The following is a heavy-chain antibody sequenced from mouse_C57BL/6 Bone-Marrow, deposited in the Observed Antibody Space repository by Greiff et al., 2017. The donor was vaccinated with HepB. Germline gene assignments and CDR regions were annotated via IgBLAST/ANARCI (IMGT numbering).Heavy chain of an antibody. CDR1: GYTFTNNW. J-gene: IGHJ4*01. CDR2: VFPGSGGS. V-gene: IGHV1-55*01. D-gene: IGHD1-1*01. CDR3: ACDYGSSGGAVDY. Sequence: QVQLQQPGAELVKPGASVKMSCRASGYTFTNNWITWVRQRPGQGLEWIGDVFPGSGGSNYNEKFKRRATLTVDTSSSTAYMQLSSLTSEDSAVYYCACDYGSSGGAVDYEGRGTSVTVSA.